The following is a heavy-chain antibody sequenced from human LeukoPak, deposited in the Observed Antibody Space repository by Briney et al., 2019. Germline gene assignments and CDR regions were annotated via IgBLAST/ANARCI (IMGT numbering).Heavy chain of an antibody. CDR3: ARATGGFDYYFDS. J-gene: IGHJ4*02. D-gene: IGHD5-12*01. Sequence: GGSLRLSCAASGFTFSSYSLNWVRQAPGEGLEWVSSISSGGGYIYYADSVKGRVTISRDNAKNSLYLQMNSPRAEDTALYYCARATGGFDYYFDSWGQGTLATVSS. CDR2: ISSGGGYI. CDR1: GFTFSSYS. V-gene: IGHV3-21*01.